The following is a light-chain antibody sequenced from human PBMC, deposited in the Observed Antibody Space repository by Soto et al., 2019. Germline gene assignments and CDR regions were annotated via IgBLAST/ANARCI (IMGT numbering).Light chain of an antibody. CDR3: ASFRSGTILV. J-gene: IGLJ1*01. CDR1: RSDIGDSNF. CDR2: EVN. Sequence: LAQPASVSGSPGQSVTISCTGPRSDIGDSNFISWYQHSPGKAPRLLIYEVNNRPSGVSKRFSGSKAGNTASLTISGLLDDDEADYFCASFRSGTILVFGSGTKVTVL. V-gene: IGLV2-14*01.